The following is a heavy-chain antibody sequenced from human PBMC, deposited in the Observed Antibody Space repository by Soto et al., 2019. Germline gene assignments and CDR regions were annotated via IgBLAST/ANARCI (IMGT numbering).Heavy chain of an antibody. V-gene: IGHV3-15*07. CDR2: IKSEVLGATT. CDR3: TSRVVTTNDY. CDR1: GFSFSNSW. D-gene: IGHD2-21*02. J-gene: IGHJ4*02. Sequence: GGSLRLSCAASGFSFSNSWMNWVRQAPGKGLEWVGRIKSEVLGATTDFIAPVKGRFTISRDDSKNMLYLHMNSLKTEDTAVYYCTSRVVTTNDYWGQGTLVTVSS.